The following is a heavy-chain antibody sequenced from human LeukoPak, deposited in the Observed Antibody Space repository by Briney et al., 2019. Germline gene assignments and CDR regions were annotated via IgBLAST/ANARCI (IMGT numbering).Heavy chain of an antibody. J-gene: IGHJ3*02. CDR3: ARGDNSAFDI. D-gene: IGHD3-22*01. Sequence: GGSLGLSCAASGFTFRSYRMNWVRQAPGKGLEWVASIKQGESERYYVDSVNGRFTISRDNAKNSFYLQMNRLRAEDTAVYYCARGDNSAFDIWGQGTMVTVSS. CDR1: GFTFRSYR. V-gene: IGHV3-7*04. CDR2: IKQGESER.